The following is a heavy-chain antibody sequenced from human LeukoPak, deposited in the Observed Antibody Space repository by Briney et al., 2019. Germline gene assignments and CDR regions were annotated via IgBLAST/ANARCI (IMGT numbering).Heavy chain of an antibody. V-gene: IGHV4-34*01. D-gene: IGHD2-15*01. CDR1: GRSFSGYY. Sequence: SETPSLTCAVYGRSFSGYYWSWIRQPPGKGLEWIGEINHSGSTNYNPSLKSRVTISVDTSKNQFSLKLSSVTAADTAVYYCARGMLCSGGSCYRYYYYGMDVWGKGTTVTVSS. CDR2: INHSGST. CDR3: ARGMLCSGGSCYRYYYYGMDV. J-gene: IGHJ6*04.